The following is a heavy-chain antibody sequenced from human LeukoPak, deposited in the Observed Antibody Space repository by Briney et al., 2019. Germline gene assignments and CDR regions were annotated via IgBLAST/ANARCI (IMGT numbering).Heavy chain of an antibody. V-gene: IGHV1-18*01. CDR3: ARGDTAMGVYYFDY. D-gene: IGHD5-18*01. J-gene: IGHJ4*02. Sequence: VASVKVSCKASGYTFTSYGISWVRQAPGQGLEWMGWISAYNGNTNYAQKLQGRVTMTTDTSTSTAYMELRSLRSDDTAVYYCARGDTAMGVYYFDYWGQGTLVTVSS. CDR1: GYTFTSYG. CDR2: ISAYNGNT.